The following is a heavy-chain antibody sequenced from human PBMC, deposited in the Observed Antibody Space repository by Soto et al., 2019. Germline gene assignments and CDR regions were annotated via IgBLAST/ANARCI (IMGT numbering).Heavy chain of an antibody. D-gene: IGHD5-18*01. CDR1: GYSFTSYW. Sequence: PGESLKISCKGSGYSFTSYWIGWVRQMPGKGLEWMGIIYPGDSDTRYSPSFQGQVTISADKSISTAYLQWSSLKASDTAMYYCARQTTTPAMVTMYYYYGMDVWGQGTTVTVS. CDR3: ARQTTTPAMVTMYYYYGMDV. V-gene: IGHV5-51*01. CDR2: IYPGDSDT. J-gene: IGHJ6*02.